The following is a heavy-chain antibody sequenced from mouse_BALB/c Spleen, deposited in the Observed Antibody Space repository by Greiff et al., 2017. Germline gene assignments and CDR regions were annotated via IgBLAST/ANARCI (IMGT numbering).Heavy chain of an antibody. Sequence: VQLQQSGPELVKPGASVKISCKASGYAFSSSWMNWVKQRPGQGLEWIGQIYPGDGDTNYNGTFKGKATLTADKSSSTAYMQLSSLTSVDSAVYFCARYLYGYGGAMDYWGQGTSVTVSS. CDR1: GYAFSSSW. D-gene: IGHD1-2*01. V-gene: IGHV1-82*01. CDR2: IYPGDGDT. J-gene: IGHJ4*01. CDR3: ARYLYGYGGAMDY.